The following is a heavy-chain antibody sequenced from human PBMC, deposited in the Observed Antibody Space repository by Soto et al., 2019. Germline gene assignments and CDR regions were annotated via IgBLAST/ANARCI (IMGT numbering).Heavy chain of an antibody. V-gene: IGHV4-59*12. CDR1: GSSIIGYY. J-gene: IGHJ5*02. CDR3: ARGVGGSGPNWFDP. CDR2: IHYSGSA. Sequence: SETLSLTCTFSGSSIIGYYWTWIRQSPERGLEWIGYIHYSGSANYNPSLNSRLAMSVDRSKSQFSMKLASVTAADTAVYYCARGVGGSGPNWFDPWGQGTLVTVSS. D-gene: IGHD6-19*01.